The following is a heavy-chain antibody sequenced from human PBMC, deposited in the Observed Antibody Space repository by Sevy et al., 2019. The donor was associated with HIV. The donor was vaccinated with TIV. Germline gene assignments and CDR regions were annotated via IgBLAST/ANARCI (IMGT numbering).Heavy chain of an antibody. CDR1: GDSVSSNSAA. D-gene: IGHD3-3*01. V-gene: IGHV6-1*01. Sequence: KQSQTLSLTCAISGDSVSSNSAAWNWIRQSPSRGLEWLGRTYYRSKWYNDYAVSVKSRITINPDTSKNQFSLQLNSVTPEDTAVYYCARVLKYYDFWSGYYKGFNYWGQGTLVTVSS. CDR3: ARVLKYYDFWSGYYKGFNY. J-gene: IGHJ4*02. CDR2: TYYRSKWYN.